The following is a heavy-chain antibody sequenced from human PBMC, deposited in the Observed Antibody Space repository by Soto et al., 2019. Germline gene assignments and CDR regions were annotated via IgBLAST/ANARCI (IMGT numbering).Heavy chain of an antibody. D-gene: IGHD6-19*01. V-gene: IGHV5-51*01. CDR3: ARDILAVAGTYYYYYGMDV. CDR1: GYSFTSYW. Sequence: ESLKISCKGSGYSFTSYWIGWVRQMPGKGLEWMGIIYPGDSDTRYSPSFQGQVTISADKSISTAYLQWSSLKASDTAMYYCARDILAVAGTYYYYYGMDVWGQGTTVTVSS. J-gene: IGHJ6*02. CDR2: IYPGDSDT.